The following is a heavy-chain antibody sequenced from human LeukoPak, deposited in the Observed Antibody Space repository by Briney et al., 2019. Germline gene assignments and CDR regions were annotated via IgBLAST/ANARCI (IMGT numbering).Heavy chain of an antibody. CDR1: GFTFSSYS. CDR3: ARDMEEQWPSDAFDI. V-gene: IGHV3-21*01. D-gene: IGHD6-19*01. J-gene: IGHJ3*02. Sequence: GGSLRLSCAASGFTFSSYSMNWVRQAPGKGLEWVSSISSSSSHIYYADSVKGRFTISRDNAKNSLYLQMNSLRAEDTAVYYCARDMEEQWPSDAFDIWGQGTMVTVSS. CDR2: ISSSSSHI.